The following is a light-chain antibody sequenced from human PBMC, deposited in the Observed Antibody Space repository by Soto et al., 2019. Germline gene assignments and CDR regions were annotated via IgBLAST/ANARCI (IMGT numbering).Light chain of an antibody. J-gene: IGKJ1*01. CDR1: QSVSSNY. V-gene: IGKV3-20*01. CDR2: GAS. CDR3: QQYGGAPRT. Sequence: EIVLTQSPGTLSLSPGERATLSCRASQSVSSNYLAWYQQKPGQAPRPLIYGASSRATGMPDRFSGRGSGKEFTPTISRLKPGDFAVYYCQQYGGAPRTFRQGPKVEIK.